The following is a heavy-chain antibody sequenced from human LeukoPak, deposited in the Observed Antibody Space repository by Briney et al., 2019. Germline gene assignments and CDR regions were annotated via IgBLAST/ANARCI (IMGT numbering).Heavy chain of an antibody. CDR1: GGSISGYY. CDR3: FQAEDGIRDFDP. Sequence: PSEPLALTCTASGGSISGYYWSWIRQSPGKALDWIAYIDYSGDTNSNPSLKSRVTISVDPSKNQFSLRLHSVTAADTAFYFFFQAEDGIRDFDPWGQGTLVTVSS. CDR2: IDYSGDT. J-gene: IGHJ5*02. V-gene: IGHV4-59*08. D-gene: IGHD3-9*01.